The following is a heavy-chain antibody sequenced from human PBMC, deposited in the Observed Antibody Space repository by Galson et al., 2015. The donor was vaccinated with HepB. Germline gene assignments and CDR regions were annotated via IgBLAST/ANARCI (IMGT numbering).Heavy chain of an antibody. CDR3: ARQNGYSSGGAGELGSGVDA. D-gene: IGHD6-19*01. CDR1: GSTFTSYD. Sequence: SVTVSCKASGSTFTSYDINWVRQAPGQGLEWMGWMNPNSGSTGYVAKLLGRLTVTRDTSTGTAYLELSSLTSEDTAVYYCARQNGYSSGGAGELGSGVDAWGQGT. CDR2: MNPNSGST. J-gene: IGHJ6*02. V-gene: IGHV1-8*01.